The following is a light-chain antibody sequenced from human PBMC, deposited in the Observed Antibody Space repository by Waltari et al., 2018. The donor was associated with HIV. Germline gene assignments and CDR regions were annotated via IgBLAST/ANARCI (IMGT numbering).Light chain of an antibody. CDR3: PTWGTGILVV. Sequence: QLVLTQSPSASASLGASVRLTCTLSSGHSYYAIAWHQQQPGKGPRYLMKLNNDGSNTKGAGIPVRFPGSSSWAELYLTISSLQSEDEADYYCPTWGTGILVVFGGGTKLSVL. V-gene: IGLV4-69*01. CDR2: LNNDGSN. J-gene: IGLJ2*01. CDR1: SGHSYYA.